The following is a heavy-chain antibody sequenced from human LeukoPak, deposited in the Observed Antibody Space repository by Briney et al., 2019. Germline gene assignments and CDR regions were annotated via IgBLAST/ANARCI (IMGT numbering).Heavy chain of an antibody. CDR2: IESSGATT. Sequence: GGSLRLSCAASGFTFSRYAMSWARPAPGKGLEWVSLIESSGATTYYADSVKGRFTISRDDSKNTLYLQMNSLRAEDTALYYCARDTYGAPDSWGQGTLVTVSS. CDR1: GFTFSRYA. D-gene: IGHD4-17*01. V-gene: IGHV3-23*01. J-gene: IGHJ4*02. CDR3: ARDTYGAPDS.